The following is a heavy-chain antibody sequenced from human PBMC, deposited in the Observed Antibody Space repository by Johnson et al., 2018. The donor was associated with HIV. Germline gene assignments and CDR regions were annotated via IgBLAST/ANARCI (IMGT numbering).Heavy chain of an antibody. J-gene: IGHJ3*02. CDR1: GFTFSSYG. V-gene: IGHV3-30*02. CDR3: ATGVVVTAMNYAFDI. CDR2: IRYDGSNK. Sequence: QVQLVESGGGVVQPGRSLRLSCAASGFTFSSYGMHWVRQAPGKGLEWVAFIRYDGSNKYYADSVKGRFTISRDNSKNTLYLQMTSLRAEDTAVYYCATGVVVTAMNYAFDIWGQGTMVTVSS. D-gene: IGHD2-21*02.